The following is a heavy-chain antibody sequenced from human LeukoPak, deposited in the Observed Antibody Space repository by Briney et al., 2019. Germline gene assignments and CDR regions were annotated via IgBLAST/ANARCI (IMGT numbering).Heavy chain of an antibody. CDR2: ISSSGSTI. Sequence: GGSLRLSCAASGFTFSSYEMNWVRQAPGKGLEWVSYISSSGSTIYYADSVKGRFTISRDNAKNSLYLQMNSLRAEDTAVYYCARDAYYYGSGSYLIPRYYYYYYMVVWGKGTTVTISS. CDR3: ARDAYYYGSGSYLIPRYYYYYYMVV. V-gene: IGHV3-48*03. D-gene: IGHD3-10*01. CDR1: GFTFSSYE. J-gene: IGHJ6*03.